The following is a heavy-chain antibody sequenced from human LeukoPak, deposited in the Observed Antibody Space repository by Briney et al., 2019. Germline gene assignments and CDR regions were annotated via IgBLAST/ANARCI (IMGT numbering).Heavy chain of an antibody. D-gene: IGHD2-2*01. J-gene: IGHJ5*02. CDR1: GGSISSGSYY. Sequence: SETLSLTCTVSGGSISSGSYYLSWIRQPAGKGLEWIGRIYTSGSTNYNPSLKSRVTISVDTSKNQFSLKLSSVTAADTAVYYCARSPLIPAAGWFDPWGQGTLVTVSS. CDR2: IYTSGST. V-gene: IGHV4-61*02. CDR3: ARSPLIPAAGWFDP.